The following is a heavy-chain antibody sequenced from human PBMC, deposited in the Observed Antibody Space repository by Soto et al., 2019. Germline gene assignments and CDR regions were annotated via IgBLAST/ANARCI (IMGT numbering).Heavy chain of an antibody. V-gene: IGHV3-48*02. D-gene: IGHD5-12*01. J-gene: IGHJ5*02. CDR3: ARYVGRTGWFEP. CDR1: GFIFGDYA. CDR2: ISSSSSTI. Sequence: PGGSLRLSCTPSGFIFGDYAIIWFRQAPGKGLEWVSYISSSSSTIYYADSVKGRFTISRDNAKNSLYLQMNSLRDEDTAVYCCARYVGRTGWFEPWGQGTLVTVSS.